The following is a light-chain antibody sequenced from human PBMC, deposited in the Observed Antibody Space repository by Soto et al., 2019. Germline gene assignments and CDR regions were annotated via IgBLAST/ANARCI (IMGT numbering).Light chain of an antibody. CDR2: GAS. Sequence: EIVLTQSPGILSLSPGERATLSCRASQSVRSSFLAWYQQKPGQAPRLLIYGASSRATGIPDRFSGSGSGTDFTLTISRLEPEDFAVYYCQQYGSSPRTFGQGTKVEIK. J-gene: IGKJ1*01. CDR1: QSVRSSF. CDR3: QQYGSSPRT. V-gene: IGKV3-20*01.